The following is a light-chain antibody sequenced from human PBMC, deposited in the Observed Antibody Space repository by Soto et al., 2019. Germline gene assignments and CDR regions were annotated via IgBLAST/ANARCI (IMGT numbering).Light chain of an antibody. CDR2: GAS. Sequence: EIVMTLSPATLSVSPGERATLSCRASQSVSSNLAWYQQKPGQAPRLLIYGASTRATGIPARFSGSGPGTEFTLTISSLQSEDFAIYFCQQYNNWPPDRTFGQGTKVEIK. V-gene: IGKV3-15*01. CDR3: QQYNNWPPDRT. CDR1: QSVSSN. J-gene: IGKJ1*01.